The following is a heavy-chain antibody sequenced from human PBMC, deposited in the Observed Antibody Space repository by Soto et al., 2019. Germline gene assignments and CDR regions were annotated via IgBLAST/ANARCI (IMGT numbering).Heavy chain of an antibody. D-gene: IGHD1-26*01. CDR1: GFTFSSYA. CDR2: ISGSGGST. CDR3: AKEGSYSGSYPFDY. J-gene: IGHJ4*02. Sequence: WGSLRLSCAASGFTFSSYAMSWVRRAPGKGLEWVSAISGSGGSTYYADSVKGRFTISRDNSKNTLYLQMNSLRAEDTAVYYCAKEGSYSGSYPFDYWGQGTLVTVSS. V-gene: IGHV3-23*01.